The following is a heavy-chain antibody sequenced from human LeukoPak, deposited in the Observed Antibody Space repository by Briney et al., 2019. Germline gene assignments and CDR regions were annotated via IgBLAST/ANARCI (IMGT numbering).Heavy chain of an antibody. CDR1: GYTFTSYD. Sequence: GASVKVFCKASGYTFTSYDINWVRQATGQGLEWMGWMNPNSGNTGYAQKFQGRVTITRNTSISTAYMELSSLRSEDTAVYYCARGSCSSTSCYDYWGQGTLVTVSS. CDR3: ARGSCSSTSCYDY. CDR2: MNPNSGNT. V-gene: IGHV1-8*03. D-gene: IGHD2-2*01. J-gene: IGHJ4*02.